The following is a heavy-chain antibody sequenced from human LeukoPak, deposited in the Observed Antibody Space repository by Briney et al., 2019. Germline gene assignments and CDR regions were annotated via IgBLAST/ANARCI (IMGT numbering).Heavy chain of an antibody. V-gene: IGHV3-7*01. D-gene: IGHD6-13*01. Sequence: GGSLRLSCAASGFTFSSYWMSWVRQAPGKGLEWVANIKQDGSEKYYVDSVKGRFTISRDNAKNSLYLQMNSLRAEDTAAYYCARDRGRAGSWKIFDYWGQGTLVTVSS. CDR1: GFTFSSYW. CDR2: IKQDGSEK. CDR3: ARDRGRAGSWKIFDY. J-gene: IGHJ4*02.